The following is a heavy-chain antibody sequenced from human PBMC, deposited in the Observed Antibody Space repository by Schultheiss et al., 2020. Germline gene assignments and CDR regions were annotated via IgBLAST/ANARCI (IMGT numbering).Heavy chain of an antibody. D-gene: IGHD6-19*01. CDR1: GYTFTSYA. Sequence: GESLKISCKASGYTFTSYAMRWVRQAPGQRLEWMGWINAGNGNTKYSQKFQGRVTITRDTSASTAYMELSSLRSEDTAVYYCASGGSGWDLWDFDYWGQGTLVNVYS. CDR3: ASGGSGWDLWDFDY. V-gene: IGHV1-3*01. J-gene: IGHJ4*02. CDR2: INAGNGNT.